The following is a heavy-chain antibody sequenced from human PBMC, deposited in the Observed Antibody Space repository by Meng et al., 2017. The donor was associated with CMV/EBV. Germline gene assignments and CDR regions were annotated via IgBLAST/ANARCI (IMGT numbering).Heavy chain of an antibody. CDR1: GGSFSGYY. V-gene: IGHV4-34*01. CDR3: ARGGIAAAGPFDY. CDR2: INHSGST. D-gene: IGHD6-13*01. J-gene: IGHJ4*02. Sequence: QVQLQQWGGGLLKPSETLSLTCAVYGGSFSGYYWSWIRQPPGKGLEWIGEINHSGSTNYNPSLKSRVTISVDTSKNQFSLKLSSVTAADTAVYYCARGGIAAAGPFDYWGQGTLVTVSS.